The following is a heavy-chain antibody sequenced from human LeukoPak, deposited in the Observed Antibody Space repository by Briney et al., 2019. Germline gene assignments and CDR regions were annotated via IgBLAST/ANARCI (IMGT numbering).Heavy chain of an antibody. CDR1: GGSISSYY. V-gene: IGHV4-4*07. Sequence: KPSETLSLTCTVSGGSISSYYWSWIRQPAGKGLEWIGRIYTSGSTKCNPSLESRVTMSVDTSKNQVSLRLSSVTAADTAVYYCARALGHAFVIWGQGTMVTVSS. CDR3: ARALGHAFVI. CDR2: IYTSGST. J-gene: IGHJ3*02.